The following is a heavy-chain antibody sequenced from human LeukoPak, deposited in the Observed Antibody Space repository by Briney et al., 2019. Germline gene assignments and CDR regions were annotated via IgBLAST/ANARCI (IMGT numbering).Heavy chain of an antibody. CDR1: GYTFSIYW. CDR2: IYSGDPYA. D-gene: IGHD2-21*02. J-gene: IGHJ3*02. V-gene: IGHV5-51*01. Sequence: GECPQISCTGSGYTFSIYWIGWVRHMPGEGLEWMGIIYSGDPYARYSPSFQDQATIEADKSISTAYLQWSSLKASDTAMYVCARRRYCGGDCYERSFYIGGRGTMVTVSS. CDR3: ARRRYCGGDCYERSFYI.